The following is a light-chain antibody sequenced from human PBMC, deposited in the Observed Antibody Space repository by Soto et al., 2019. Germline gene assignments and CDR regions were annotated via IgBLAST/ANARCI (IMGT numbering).Light chain of an antibody. CDR1: QSVSSN. V-gene: IGKV3-15*01. Sequence: EIVMTQSPATLSVSPGERATLSCRASQSVSSNLAWYQQKPGQAPRLLIYGASTRATGIPARFSGSGSGTEFTLTISILQSEDFEVYYCQQYNNWPPQYTFGQGTKLEIK. CDR3: QQYNNWPPQYT. J-gene: IGKJ2*01. CDR2: GAS.